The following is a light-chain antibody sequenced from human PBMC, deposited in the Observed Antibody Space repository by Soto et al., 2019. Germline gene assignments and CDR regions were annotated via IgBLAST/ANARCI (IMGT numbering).Light chain of an antibody. Sequence: QSVLTQPASVSGSPGQSITISCTGTSSDVGNYKYVSWYQQHPGKAPKLMIYEVSNRLSGVSNRFSGSKSGNTASLTISGLQAEDEADYYCSSYTSSSTYVFGTGTKVTVL. J-gene: IGLJ1*01. CDR1: SSDVGNYKY. V-gene: IGLV2-14*01. CDR3: SSYTSSSTYV. CDR2: EVS.